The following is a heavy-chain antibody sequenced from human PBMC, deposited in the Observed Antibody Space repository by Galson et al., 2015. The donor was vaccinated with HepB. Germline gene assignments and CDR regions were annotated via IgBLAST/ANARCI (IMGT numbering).Heavy chain of an antibody. D-gene: IGHD2-21*02. Sequence: SVKVSCKASGGTFSNYAFSWVRQAPGQGLEWMGSFSPVFGTANYADKFQGRLTIIADRSTSAGYMELSSLRSDDTAVYYCATRAFCGGDCHALDSWGQGTLLIVSS. CDR1: GGTFSNYA. V-gene: IGHV1-69*06. J-gene: IGHJ5*01. CDR3: ATRAFCGGDCHALDS. CDR2: FSPVFGTA.